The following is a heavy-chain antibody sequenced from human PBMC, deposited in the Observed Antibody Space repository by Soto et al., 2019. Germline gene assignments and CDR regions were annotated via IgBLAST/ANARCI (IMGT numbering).Heavy chain of an antibody. D-gene: IGHD2-2*01. J-gene: IGHJ4*02. CDR1: GGSISSGGYS. CDR3: ARVGCSSISCSGVDF. Sequence: SETLSLTCAVSGGSISSGGYSWSWIRQPPGKGLEWIGYIYHSGSTYYNPSLKSRVTISVDRSKNQFSLKLSSVTAADTAVYYCARVGCSSISCSGVDFWGQGTLVTVSS. CDR2: IYHSGST. V-gene: IGHV4-30-2*01.